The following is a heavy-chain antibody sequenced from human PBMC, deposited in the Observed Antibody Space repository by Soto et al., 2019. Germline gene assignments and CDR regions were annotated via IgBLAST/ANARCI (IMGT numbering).Heavy chain of an antibody. V-gene: IGHV5-51*01. Sequence: LKISCKGSGYSFTSYWIGWVRQMPGKGLEWMGIIYPGDSDTRYSPSFQGQVTISADKSISTAYLQWSSLKASDTAMYYCARHGTTWGEWFDPWGQGTPVTVSS. D-gene: IGHD1-1*01. CDR2: IYPGDSDT. CDR1: GYSFTSYW. J-gene: IGHJ5*02. CDR3: ARHGTTWGEWFDP.